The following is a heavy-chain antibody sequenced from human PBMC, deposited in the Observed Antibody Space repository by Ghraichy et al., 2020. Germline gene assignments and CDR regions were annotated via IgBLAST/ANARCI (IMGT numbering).Heavy chain of an antibody. CDR3: ARGRPAFSSSWYFFP. J-gene: IGHJ5*02. V-gene: IGHV4-34*01. CDR2: INHSGST. D-gene: IGHD6-13*01. CDR1: GGSFSGYY. Sequence: ESLNISCAVYGGSFSGYYWSWIRQPPGKGLEWIGEINHSGSTNYNPSLKSRVTISVDTSKNQFSLKLSSVTAAETAVYYCARGRPAFSSSWYFFPWGQGTLVTVSS.